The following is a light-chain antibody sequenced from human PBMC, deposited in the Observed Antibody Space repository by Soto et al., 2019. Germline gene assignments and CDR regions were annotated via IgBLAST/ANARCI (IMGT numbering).Light chain of an antibody. CDR1: SSDVGGYNY. V-gene: IGLV2-14*01. Sequence: QSVLTQPAAVSGSPGQSITISCTGTSSDVGGYNYVSWSQQHPGKAPKLMIYEVTYRPSGVSNRFSGSKSGNTASLTISGIQAEAEADYYCSSYTRINSATPYVFGGGYEGTVL. J-gene: IGLJ1*01. CDR2: EVT. CDR3: SSYTRINSATPYV.